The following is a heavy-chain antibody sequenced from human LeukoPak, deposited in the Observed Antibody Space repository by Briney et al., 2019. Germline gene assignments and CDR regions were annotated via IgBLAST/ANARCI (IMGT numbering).Heavy chain of an antibody. D-gene: IGHD3-22*01. CDR2: ISAYNGNT. CDR1: GYTFTSYG. Sequence: GASVKVSCKASGYTFTSYGISWVRQAPGQGLEWMGWISAYNGNTNYAQKLQGRVTMTTDTSTSTAYMELRSLRSDDTAVYYCARDRDSSGYSYFDYWGQGTLVTVSS. V-gene: IGHV1-18*01. CDR3: ARDRDSSGYSYFDY. J-gene: IGHJ4*02.